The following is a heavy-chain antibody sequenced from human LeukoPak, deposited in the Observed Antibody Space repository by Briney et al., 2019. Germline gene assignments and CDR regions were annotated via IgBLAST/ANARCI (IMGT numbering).Heavy chain of an antibody. J-gene: IGHJ4*02. V-gene: IGHV4-59*08. CDR2: IYYSGST. D-gene: IGHD3-10*01. Sequence: SETLSLTCTVSGGSINTYYWSWIRQPPGKGLEWIGHIYYSGSTSYNPSLKSRITISVDTSKNQFSLKLSSVTAADTAVYYCARAHYGPGRTVDYWGQGTLVTVSS. CDR1: GGSINTYY. CDR3: ARAHYGPGRTVDY.